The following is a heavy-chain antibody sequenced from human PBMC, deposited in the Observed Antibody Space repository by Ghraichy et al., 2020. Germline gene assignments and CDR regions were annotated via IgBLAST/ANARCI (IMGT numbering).Heavy chain of an antibody. CDR1: GGSISSYY. D-gene: IGHD3-3*01. Sequence: SETLSLTCTVSGGSISSYYWSWIRQPPGKGLEWIGYIYYSGSTNYNPSLKSRVTISVDTSKNQFSLKLSSVTAADTAVYYCASGALYYDFWSGYYRGNWFDPWGQGTLVTVSS. J-gene: IGHJ5*02. CDR2: IYYSGST. V-gene: IGHV4-59*01. CDR3: ASGALYYDFWSGYYRGNWFDP.